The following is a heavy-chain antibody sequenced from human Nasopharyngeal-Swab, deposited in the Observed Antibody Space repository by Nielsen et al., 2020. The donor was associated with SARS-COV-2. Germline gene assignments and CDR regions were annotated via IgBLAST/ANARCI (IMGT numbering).Heavy chain of an antibody. CDR1: GFTFSSYA. J-gene: IGHJ4*02. D-gene: IGHD3-22*01. V-gene: IGHV3-23*01. CDR2: ISGSGGST. CDR3: AKRPVYYYDSSGYYPPFDY. Sequence: GESLKISCAASGFTFSSYAMSWVRQAPGKGLEWVSAISGSGGSTYYADSVKGRFTISRDNSKNTLYLQMNSLRAEDTAVYYCAKRPVYYYDSSGYYPPFDYWGQRTLVTVSS.